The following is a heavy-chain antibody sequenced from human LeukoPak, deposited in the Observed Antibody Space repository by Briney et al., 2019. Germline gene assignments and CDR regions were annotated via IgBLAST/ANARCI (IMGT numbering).Heavy chain of an antibody. J-gene: IGHJ6*02. CDR2: INHSGST. Sequence: SETLSLTCAVYGGSFSGYYWSWIRQPPGEGLEWIGEINHSGSTNYNPSLKSRVTISVDTSKNQFSLKLSSVTAADTAVYYCARLGPRMYYYGSGSYKITSGMDVWGQGTTVTVSS. V-gene: IGHV4-34*01. D-gene: IGHD3-10*01. CDR3: ARLGPRMYYYGSGSYKITSGMDV. CDR1: GGSFSGYY.